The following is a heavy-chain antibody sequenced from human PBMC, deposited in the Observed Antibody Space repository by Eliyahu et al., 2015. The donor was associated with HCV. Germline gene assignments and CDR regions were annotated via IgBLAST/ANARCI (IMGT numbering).Heavy chain of an antibody. Sequence: EVKMPGSSVKVSCKASGGTFSRYTIDWVRQAPGQGLEWMGGIIPLFGRAKYAQKFQGRVTITADESTSTAYMELSSLRSEDTAVYYCARGPEINNGYYYNYWGQGTLVTVSS. V-gene: IGHV1-69*01. J-gene: IGHJ4*02. CDR1: GGTFSRYT. CDR2: IIPLFGRA. CDR3: ARGPEINNGYYYNY. D-gene: IGHD3-22*01.